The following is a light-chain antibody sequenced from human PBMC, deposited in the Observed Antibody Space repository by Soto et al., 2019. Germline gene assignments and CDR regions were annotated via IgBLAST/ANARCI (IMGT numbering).Light chain of an antibody. CDR3: SPQAGAVG. CDR1: SSDVGSYNL. Sequence: QSALTQPASVSGSPGQSITISCTGTSSDVGSYNLVSWYQHHPGKAPKLMIYEGSNRPSGVSTRFSGSKSGNTASLTISGLQAEDEADYYCSPQAGAVGFGGGTKRTVL. V-gene: IGLV2-23*01. J-gene: IGLJ2*01. CDR2: EGS.